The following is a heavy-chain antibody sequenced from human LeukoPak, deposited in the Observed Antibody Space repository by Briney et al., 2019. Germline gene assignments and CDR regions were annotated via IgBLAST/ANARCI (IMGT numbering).Heavy chain of an antibody. CDR3: AKDWIQFNRVYDCFDS. D-gene: IGHD3-16*01. J-gene: IGHJ4*02. V-gene: IGHV3-23*01. CDR2: IGGHET. CDR1: GFTFSTNA. Sequence: PGGSLRLSCTTSGFTFSTNAMSWVRQAPGKGLEWVSTIGGHETFYADSVKGRFTISRDNSKNTVYLHMSGLRVEDTAVYYCAKDWIQFNRVYDCFDSWGQGTLATVSS.